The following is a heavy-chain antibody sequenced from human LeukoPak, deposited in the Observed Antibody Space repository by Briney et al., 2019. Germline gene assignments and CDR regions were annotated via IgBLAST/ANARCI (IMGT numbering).Heavy chain of an antibody. CDR1: GLTVSSNY. J-gene: IGHJ6*03. CDR2: IYSGGST. D-gene: IGHD6-13*01. Sequence: GGSLRLSCAASGLTVSSNYISWVRQAPGKGLAWVSVIYSGGSTYYADSVKGRFTISRDNSKNTLYLQMNSLRAEDTAVYYCARDVRQQLAYYYYYYMDVWGKGTTVTVSS. CDR3: ARDVRQQLAYYYYYYMDV. V-gene: IGHV3-66*02.